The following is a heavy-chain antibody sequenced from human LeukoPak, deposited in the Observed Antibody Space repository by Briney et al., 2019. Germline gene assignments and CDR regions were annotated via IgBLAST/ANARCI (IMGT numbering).Heavy chain of an antibody. V-gene: IGHV4-59*01. CDR3: ARYTSREYYYYYGMDV. CDR1: GGSISSYY. CDR2: IYYSGST. J-gene: IGHJ6*02. Sequence: KTSETLSLTCTVSGGSISSYYWSWIRQPPGKGLEWIGYIYYSGSTNYNPSLKSRVTISVDTSKNQFSLKLSSVTAADTAVYYCARYTSREYYYYYGMDVWGQGTTVTVSS.